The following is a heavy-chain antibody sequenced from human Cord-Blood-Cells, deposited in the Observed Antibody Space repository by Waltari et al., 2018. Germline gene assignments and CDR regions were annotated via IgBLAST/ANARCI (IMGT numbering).Heavy chain of an antibody. Sequence: EVQLVESGGGLVQPGGSLRLSCAASGFTFSSYWMHWVRHAPGKGLVWVSRINSDGSSTSYADSVKGRFTISRDNAKNTLYLQMNSLRAEDTAVYYCALEPTGYYYYYGMDVWGQGTTVTVSS. CDR1: GFTFSSYW. V-gene: IGHV3-74*01. D-gene: IGHD3-9*01. CDR3: ALEPTGYYYYYGMDV. CDR2: INSDGSST. J-gene: IGHJ6*02.